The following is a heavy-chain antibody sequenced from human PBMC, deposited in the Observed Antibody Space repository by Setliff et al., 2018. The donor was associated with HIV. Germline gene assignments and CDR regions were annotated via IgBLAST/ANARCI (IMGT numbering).Heavy chain of an antibody. D-gene: IGHD4-17*01. CDR3: VRDDYGYNGKGFDY. Sequence: KTSETLSLTCAVSGYSISSGYYWGWIRQPPGKGLEWIGSITYSGSAYYNPSLKSRVTISIDTSNNQISLRLSSVTAADTAMYYCVRDDYGYNGKGFDYWGPGTLVTVSS. CDR1: GYSISSGYY. V-gene: IGHV4-38-2*02. CDR2: ITYSGSA. J-gene: IGHJ4*02.